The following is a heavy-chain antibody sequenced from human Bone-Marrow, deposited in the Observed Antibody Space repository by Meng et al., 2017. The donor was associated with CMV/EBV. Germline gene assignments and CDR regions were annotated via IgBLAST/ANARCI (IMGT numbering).Heavy chain of an antibody. D-gene: IGHD6-6*01. CDR2: IYYSGST. CDR1: GGSISSYY. V-gene: IGHV4-39*01. Sequence: SETLSLTCTVSGGSISSYYWGWIRQPPGKGLEWIGSIYYSGSTYYNPSLKSRVTISVDTSKNQFSLKLSSVTAADTAVYYCARRLVRTGFYYYYYGMDVWGQGTTVTGSS. CDR3: ARRLVRTGFYYYYYGMDV. J-gene: IGHJ6*01.